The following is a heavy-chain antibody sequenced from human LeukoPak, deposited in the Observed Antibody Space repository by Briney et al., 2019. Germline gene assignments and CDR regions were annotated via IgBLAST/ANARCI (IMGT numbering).Heavy chain of an antibody. D-gene: IGHD6-19*01. V-gene: IGHV4-39*01. Sequence: NTSETLSLTCTVSGGSISSSSYYWGWIRQPPGKGLEWIGSIYYSGSTYYNPSLKSRVTISVDTSKNQFSLKLSSVTAADTAVYYCARLLGLWQSGDYWGQGTLVTVSS. J-gene: IGHJ4*02. CDR2: IYYSGST. CDR1: GGSISSSSYY. CDR3: ARLLGLWQSGDY.